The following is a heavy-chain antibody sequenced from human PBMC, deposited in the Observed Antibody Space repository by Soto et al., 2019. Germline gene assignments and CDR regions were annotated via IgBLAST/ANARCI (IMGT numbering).Heavy chain of an antibody. J-gene: IGHJ3*02. CDR2: IWYDGSNK. D-gene: IGHD6-19*01. CDR1: GFTFSSYG. CDR3: ARDIRPLSIAVDAFDI. V-gene: IGHV3-33*01. Sequence: PGGSLRLSCAASGFTFSSYGMHWVRQAPGKGLELVAVIWYDGSNKYYADSVKGRFTISRDNSKNTLYLQINSLRAENTAVYYCARDIRPLSIAVDAFDIWGQGTMDPVSS.